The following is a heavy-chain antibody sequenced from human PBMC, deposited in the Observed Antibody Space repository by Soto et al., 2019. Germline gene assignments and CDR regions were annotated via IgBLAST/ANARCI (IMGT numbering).Heavy chain of an antibody. CDR1: GASIRNYY. D-gene: IGHD6-13*01. CDR2: MYYSGST. J-gene: IGHJ6*03. CDR3: ARTKVADGDYFYYMDV. Sequence: SGTLSLTCPVPGASIRNYYLSWVRQPPGKGLEWIGYMYYSGSTSYTPSLKSRVTTSVDTSKNQFSLKLSSVTAADTAVYYCARTKVADGDYFYYMDVWGKGTAVTVSS. V-gene: IGHV4-59*08.